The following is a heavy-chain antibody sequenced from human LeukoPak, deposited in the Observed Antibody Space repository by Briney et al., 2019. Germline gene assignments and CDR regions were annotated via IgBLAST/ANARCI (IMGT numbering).Heavy chain of an antibody. D-gene: IGHD3-9*01. V-gene: IGHV3-7*03. J-gene: IGHJ6*03. Sequence: GESLRLSCVASGFTFVSHWMTWVRQAPGKGLEWVANINQDGSEKYYVDSVKGRFTISRDNAKNSLYLQMNSLGAEDTAVYYCAKTYFDYRRGYYYYYYMDVWGKGTTVTISS. CDR1: GFTFVSHW. CDR2: INQDGSEK. CDR3: AKTYFDYRRGYYYYYYMDV.